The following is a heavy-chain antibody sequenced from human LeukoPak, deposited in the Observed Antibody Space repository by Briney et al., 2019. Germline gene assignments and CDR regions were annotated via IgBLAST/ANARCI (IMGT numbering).Heavy chain of an antibody. V-gene: IGHV4-59*01. Sequence: SETLSLTCTVSGGSISSYYWSWIRQPPGKGLEWIGYIYYSGRTNYSPSLKSRVTISVDTSKNQFSLKLSSVTAADTAVYYCARVINPSVCSGGTRPFDYWGQGTLVTVSS. J-gene: IGHJ4*02. D-gene: IGHD2-15*01. CDR2: IYYSGRT. CDR1: GGSISSYY. CDR3: ARVINPSVCSGGTRPFDY.